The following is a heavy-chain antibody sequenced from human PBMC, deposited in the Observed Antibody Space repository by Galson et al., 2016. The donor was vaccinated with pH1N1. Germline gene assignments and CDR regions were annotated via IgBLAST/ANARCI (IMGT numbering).Heavy chain of an antibody. CDR2: IYYSGST. Sequence: SETLSLTCTVSGGSISSSSYYWGWIRQPPGKGLEWIGSIYYSGSTYYNPSLKSRVTISVDTSKNQFSLKPSSVTAADTAVYYCARQRPPTEDWGYYFDYWGQGTLVTVSS. CDR1: GGSISSSSYY. V-gene: IGHV4-39*01. CDR3: ARQRPPTEDWGYYFDY. D-gene: IGHD3/OR15-3a*01. J-gene: IGHJ4*02.